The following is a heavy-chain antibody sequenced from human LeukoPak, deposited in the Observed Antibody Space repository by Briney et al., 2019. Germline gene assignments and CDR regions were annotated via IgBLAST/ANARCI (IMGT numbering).Heavy chain of an antibody. CDR1: GGSISFGSYY. CDR3: ARDEDSSSWLWYFDL. CDR2: IYTSGST. Sequence: SETLSLTCTVSGGSISFGSYYWSWIRQPAGKGLEWIGRIYTSGSTYYNPSLKSRVTISVDTSKNQFSLKLSSVTAADTAVYYCARDEDSSSWLWYFDLWGRGTLVTVSS. J-gene: IGHJ2*01. V-gene: IGHV4-61*02. D-gene: IGHD6-13*01.